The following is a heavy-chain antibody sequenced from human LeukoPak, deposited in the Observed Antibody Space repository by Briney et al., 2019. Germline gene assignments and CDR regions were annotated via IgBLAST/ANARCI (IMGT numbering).Heavy chain of an antibody. Sequence: KGREWVAVIWYDGSNKYYADSVKGRFTISRDNSKNTLYLQMNSLRAEDTAVYYCAKDRRLVGGENWGQGTLVTVSS. CDR2: IWYDGSNK. J-gene: IGHJ4*02. V-gene: IGHV3-33*06. CDR3: AKDRRLVGGEN. D-gene: IGHD3-10*01.